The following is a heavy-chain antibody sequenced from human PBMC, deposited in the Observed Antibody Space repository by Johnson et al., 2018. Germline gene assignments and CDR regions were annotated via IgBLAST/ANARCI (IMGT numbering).Heavy chain of an antibody. CDR2: IWYDGSNK. D-gene: IGHD5/OR15-5a*01. Sequence: QVQLVQSGGGVVQPGRSLRLSCVASGFIFSDYGMHWVRQAPGKGLEWVALIWYDGSNKNYADSVKGRFSISRDNSKNTLYLQMNSRSAEDTAVYYCARDSSLHFLFGYSDYWGQGTLVTGSS. J-gene: IGHJ4*02. CDR3: ARDSSLHFLFGYSDY. V-gene: IGHV3-33*01. CDR1: GFIFSDYG.